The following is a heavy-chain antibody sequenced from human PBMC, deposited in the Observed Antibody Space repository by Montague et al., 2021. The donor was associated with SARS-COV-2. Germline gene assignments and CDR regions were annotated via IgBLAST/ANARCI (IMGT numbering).Heavy chain of an antibody. CDR1: GGSISSGGYY. CDR3: ARAVSITIFGVVGWFDP. V-gene: IGHV4-31*03. CDR2: IYYSGST. D-gene: IGHD3-3*01. J-gene: IGHJ5*02. Sequence: TLSLTCTVSGGSISSGGYYWSWIRQHPGKGLEWIGYIYYSGSTYYNPSLKSRVTISVDTSKNQSSLKLSSVTAADTAVYYCARAVSITIFGVVGWFDPWGQGTLVTVSS.